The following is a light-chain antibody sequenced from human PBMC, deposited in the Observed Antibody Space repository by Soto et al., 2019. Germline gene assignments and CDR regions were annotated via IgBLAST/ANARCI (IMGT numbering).Light chain of an antibody. CDR2: GSS. Sequence: EIVLTQSPGILSLSPGERATLSCRASQTVSGNYLAWYQQKPGQSPRLLIYGSSDRATGIPDRFSGSGSGTNFNLTITRVEPEDFEVYYCQQYGSSPPYTFGQGTTLEI. CDR3: QQYGSSPPYT. V-gene: IGKV3-20*01. CDR1: QTVSGNY. J-gene: IGKJ2*01.